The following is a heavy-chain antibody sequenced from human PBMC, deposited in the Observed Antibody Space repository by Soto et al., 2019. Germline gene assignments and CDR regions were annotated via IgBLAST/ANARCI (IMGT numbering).Heavy chain of an antibody. CDR3: ARDRSSTTYQNWFDP. CDR1: GFTFSSYE. V-gene: IGHV3-48*03. J-gene: IGHJ5*02. D-gene: IGHD1-1*01. CDR2: ISSSGSTI. Sequence: EVQLVESGGGLVQPGGSLRLSCAASGFTFSSYEMNWVRQAPGKGLEWVSSISSSGSTIYYADSVKGRFTISRDNAKNSLYLQMNSLRAEDTAVYYCARDRSSTTYQNWFDPWGQGTLVTVSS.